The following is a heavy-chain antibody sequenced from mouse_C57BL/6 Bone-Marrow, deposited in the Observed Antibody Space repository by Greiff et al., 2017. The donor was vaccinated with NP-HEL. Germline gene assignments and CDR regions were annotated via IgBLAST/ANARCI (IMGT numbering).Heavy chain of an antibody. Sequence: VQLQHPGAELVKPGASVKLSCKASGYTFTSYWMHWVKQRPGQGLEWIGMIHPNSGSTNYNEKFKSKATLTVDKSSSTAYMQLSSLTSEDSAVYYCARRERTTVVATDWYFDVWGTGTTVTVSS. CDR1: GYTFTSYW. V-gene: IGHV1-64*01. CDR2: IHPNSGST. J-gene: IGHJ1*03. CDR3: ARRERTTVVATDWYFDV. D-gene: IGHD1-1*01.